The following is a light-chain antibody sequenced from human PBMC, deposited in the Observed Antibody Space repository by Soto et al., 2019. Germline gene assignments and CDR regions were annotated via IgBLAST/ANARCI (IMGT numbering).Light chain of an antibody. CDR1: SSDVGGYNY. V-gene: IGLV2-14*01. CDR2: DAS. J-gene: IGLJ1*01. CDR3: SSYTSSSTLRV. Sequence: SALTQPASVSGSPGQSITISCTGTSSDVGGYNYVSWYQQHPGKAPKLMIYDASNRPSGVSNRFSGSKSGNTASLTISGLQAEDEADYYCSSYTSSSTLRVFGTGTKVTVL.